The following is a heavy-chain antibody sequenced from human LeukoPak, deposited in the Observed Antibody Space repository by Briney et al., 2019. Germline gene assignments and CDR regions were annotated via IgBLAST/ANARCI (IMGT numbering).Heavy chain of an antibody. CDR1: GFTFNKYW. J-gene: IGHJ6*03. D-gene: IGHD6-13*01. Sequence: PGGSLRLSCAASGFTFNKYWLTWVRQAPGKGLEWVANINQDDSQIYYLESVEGRFTISRDNAKNSLYLQMNSLRAEDTALYYCAKGAYSHYYMDVWGKGTTVTVSS. CDR3: AKGAYSHYYMDV. CDR2: INQDDSQI. V-gene: IGHV3-7*03.